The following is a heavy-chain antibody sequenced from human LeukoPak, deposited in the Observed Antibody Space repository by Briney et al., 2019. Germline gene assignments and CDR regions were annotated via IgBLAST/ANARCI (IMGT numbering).Heavy chain of an antibody. CDR2: INEDGSTT. D-gene: IGHD1-26*01. J-gene: IGHJ4*02. CDR1: GFTFSSNW. CDR3: VRDLGGRSGH. V-gene: IGHV3-74*01. Sequence: GGSLRLSCAASGFTFSSNWMHWVRQAPGKGLVWVSRINEDGSTTNYADSVKGRSTTFRDKAKNTRCRQINTLRAQETAVYYCVRDLGGRSGHWGQGTMVNVSS.